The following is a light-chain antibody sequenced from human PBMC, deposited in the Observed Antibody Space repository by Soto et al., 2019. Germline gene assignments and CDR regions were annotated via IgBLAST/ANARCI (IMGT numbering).Light chain of an antibody. CDR1: SSDVGAYNY. J-gene: IGLJ2*01. CDR3: CSYAGSYPVV. CDR2: DVS. Sequence: QSVLTQPRSVSGSPGQSVTISCTGTSSDVGAYNYVSWYQQYPGKAPKLMINDVSNRPSGVPDRFSGSKSGNTASLPISGLQAEDAADYYCCSYAGSYPVVFGGGTKVTVL. V-gene: IGLV2-11*01.